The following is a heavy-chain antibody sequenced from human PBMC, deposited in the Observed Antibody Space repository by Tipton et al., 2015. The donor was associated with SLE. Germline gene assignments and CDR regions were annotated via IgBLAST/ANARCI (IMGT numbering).Heavy chain of an antibody. J-gene: IGHJ3*02. V-gene: IGHV4-34*01. CDR2: INHSGGT. CDR3: ASHREGAFDI. CDR1: GGSFSGYY. Sequence: GSLRLSCAVYGGSFSGYYWSWIRQPPGKGLEWIGEINHSGGTNYKPSLKSRVTVSVDTSKNHFSLKLSSVTAADTAMYYCASHREGAFDIWGQGTMVTVSS.